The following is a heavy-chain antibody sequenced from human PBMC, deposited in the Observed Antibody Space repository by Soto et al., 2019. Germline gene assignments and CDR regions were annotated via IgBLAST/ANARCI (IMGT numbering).Heavy chain of an antibody. V-gene: IGHV4-34*01. CDR2: INHSGST. Sequence: SETLSLTCSVYGGSFNDDYWSWIRQPPGKGLQWIGGINHSGSTNYNPSLKSRVTISADTSKNHLSLKLSSVTAADTAVYYCARGECGGGSCYFFDMWGQGTKVTVSS. CDR1: GGSFNDDY. D-gene: IGHD2-15*01. CDR3: ARGECGGGSCYFFDM. J-gene: IGHJ3*02.